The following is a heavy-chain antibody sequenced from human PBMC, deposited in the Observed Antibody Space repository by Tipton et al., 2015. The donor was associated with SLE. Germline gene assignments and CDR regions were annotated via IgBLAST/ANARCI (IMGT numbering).Heavy chain of an antibody. V-gene: IGHV4-34*01. J-gene: IGHJ4*02. CDR1: GGSFSGYY. Sequence: TLSLTCAVYGGSFSGYYWSWIRQPPGKGLEWIGEINHSGSTNYNPSLKSRVTISGDTSKSQFALKLSSVTAADTAVYYCARDEQFGPFDYWGQGTLVTVSS. D-gene: IGHD6-6*01. CDR2: INHSGST. CDR3: ARDEQFGPFDY.